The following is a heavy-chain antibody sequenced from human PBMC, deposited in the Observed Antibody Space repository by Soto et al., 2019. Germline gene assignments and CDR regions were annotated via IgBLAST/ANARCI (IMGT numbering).Heavy chain of an antibody. CDR1: GGSISSGGYS. CDR2: IYHSGST. J-gene: IGHJ4*02. D-gene: IGHD6-13*01. Sequence: SETLSLTCAVSGGSISSGGYSWSWIRQPPGKGLEWIGYIYHSGSTYYNPSLKSRVTISVDRSKNQFSLKLSSVTAADTAVYYCARAGIAAAGTFDYWGQGTLVTVSS. CDR3: ARAGIAAAGTFDY. V-gene: IGHV4-30-2*01.